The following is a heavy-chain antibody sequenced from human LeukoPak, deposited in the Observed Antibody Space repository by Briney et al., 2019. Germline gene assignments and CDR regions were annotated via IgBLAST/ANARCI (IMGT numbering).Heavy chain of an antibody. Sequence: ASVKVSCKASGYTFTSYYMHWVRQAPGQGLEWMGIINPSGGSTSYAQKFQGRVTMTRDTSTSTVYMELSSLRSEDTAVYYCAIGGYCSSTSCPWPPDYYYYYMDVWGKGTTVTVSS. CDR3: AIGGYCSSTSCPWPPDYYYYYMDV. V-gene: IGHV1-46*01. J-gene: IGHJ6*03. D-gene: IGHD2-2*01. CDR2: INPSGGST. CDR1: GYTFTSYY.